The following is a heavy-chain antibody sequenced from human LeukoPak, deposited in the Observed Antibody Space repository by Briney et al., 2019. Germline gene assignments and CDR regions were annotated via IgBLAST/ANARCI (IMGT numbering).Heavy chain of an antibody. CDR1: GFTFSSYA. D-gene: IGHD4-23*01. CDR2: VTTSGGYT. CDR3: AKASDDGDNPYHFDY. V-gene: IGHV3-23*01. J-gene: IGHJ4*02. Sequence: QPGGSLRLSCAASGFTFSSYAMNWVRQAPGKGLEWVSAVTTSGGYTYYADSVKGRFTISRDNSKNTLYLHMNSLRAEDTAVYYCAKASDDGDNPYHFDYWGQGTLVTVSS.